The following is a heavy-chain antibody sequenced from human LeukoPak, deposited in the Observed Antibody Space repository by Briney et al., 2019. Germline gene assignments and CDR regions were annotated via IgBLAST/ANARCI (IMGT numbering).Heavy chain of an antibody. J-gene: IGHJ4*02. CDR1: GGSISSGGYY. V-gene: IGHV4-31*03. CDR2: IYYSGST. D-gene: IGHD3-22*01. CDR3: ACIPGNDSSGLLSGYYFDY. Sequence: SQTLSLTCTVSGGSISSGGYYWSWIRQHPGKGLEWIGYIYYSGSTYYNPSLKSRVTISVDTSKNQFSLKLSSVTAADTAVYYCACIPGNDSSGLLSGYYFDYWGQGALVTVSS.